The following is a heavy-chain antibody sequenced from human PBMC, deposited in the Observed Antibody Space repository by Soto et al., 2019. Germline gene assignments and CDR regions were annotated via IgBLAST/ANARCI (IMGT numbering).Heavy chain of an antibody. CDR1: GFSFRSYA. V-gene: IGHV3-48*01. D-gene: IGHD3-22*01. CDR3: VRDDRWAFEK. J-gene: IGHJ3*02. Sequence: EEQLVESGGGLVQPGGSMRVSCAASGFSFRSYAMNWVRQAPGKGLEWVSYISVGSGSIFYADSVKGRFTISRDDAKNSLYLQMNTLRGEDTAVYYCVRDDRWAFEKWGQGTMVTVSS. CDR2: ISVGSGSI.